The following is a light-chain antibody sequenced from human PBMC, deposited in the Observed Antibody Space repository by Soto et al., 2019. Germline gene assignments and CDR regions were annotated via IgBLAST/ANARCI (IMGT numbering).Light chain of an antibody. CDR1: SSDVGAYNY. CDR3: SSFASSNTCV. V-gene: IGLV2-8*01. CDR2: EVT. J-gene: IGLJ3*02. Sequence: QSALTQPPSASGSPGQSVTISCTGTSSDVGAYNYVSWYQQHAGKAPKLVIDEVTKRPSGVPDRFSGSKSANTASLTVSWLQAEDEADYYCSSFASSNTCVFGGGTKLTVL.